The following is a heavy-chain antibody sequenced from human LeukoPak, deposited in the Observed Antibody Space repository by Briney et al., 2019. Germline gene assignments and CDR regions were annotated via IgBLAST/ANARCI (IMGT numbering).Heavy chain of an antibody. D-gene: IGHD2-2*01. V-gene: IGHV4-59*12. J-gene: IGHJ6*03. CDR3: ARGQRVPAAILANVSYYYYDYMDV. CDR2: IYYSGST. Sequence: SETLSPTCTVCGVSINSKYWWWTRGPQEKGLEWIGYIYYSGSTNYNPCLKSRVTISVDTSKNQFSLKLSSVTAADTAVYNCARGQRVPAAILANVSYYYYDYMDVWGKGTTVTVSS. CDR1: GVSINSKY.